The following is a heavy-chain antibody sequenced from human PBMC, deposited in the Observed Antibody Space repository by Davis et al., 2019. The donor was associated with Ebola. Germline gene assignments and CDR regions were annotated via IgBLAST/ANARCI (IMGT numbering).Heavy chain of an antibody. CDR2: IYPGDSDT. D-gene: IGHD6-13*01. CDR3: ARHLGSSWPFDY. CDR1: GYSFTSYW. V-gene: IGHV5-51*01. J-gene: IGHJ4*02. Sequence: GGSLRLSCKGSGYSFTSYWIGWVRQLPGKGLEWMGTIYPGDSDTRYSPSFQGQVTISADKSISTAYLQWSSLKASDTAMYYCARHLGSSWPFDYWGQGTLVTVSS.